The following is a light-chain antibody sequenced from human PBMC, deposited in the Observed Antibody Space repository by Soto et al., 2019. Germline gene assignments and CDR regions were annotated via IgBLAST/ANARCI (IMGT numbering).Light chain of an antibody. J-gene: IGKJ1*01. CDR3: MQALQTPRT. CDR2: NAF. V-gene: IGKV3-20*01. CDR1: QSVSSSY. Sequence: EIVLTPSPGTLPLAPVERATLSCRASQSVSSSYLAWYQQKPGQAPRLLIYNAFNRATGIPDRFSGSGSGTDFTLKISRVEAEDVGVYYCMQALQTPRTFGQGTKVDIK.